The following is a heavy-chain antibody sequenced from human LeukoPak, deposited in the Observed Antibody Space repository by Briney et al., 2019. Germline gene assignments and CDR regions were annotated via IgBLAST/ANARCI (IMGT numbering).Heavy chain of an antibody. Sequence: PGGSLRLSCAASGFTFSNYAMSWVRQAPGKGLEWVSAISGSASSTYYADSVKGRFTISRDNSKNTLYLQMNSLRADDTAVYYCAKDLWTPFPNGYCSGGSCYSVAQNFDYWGQGTLVTVSS. CDR2: ISGSASST. CDR3: AKDLWTPFPNGYCSGGSCYSVAQNFDY. V-gene: IGHV3-23*01. J-gene: IGHJ4*02. CDR1: GFTFSNYA. D-gene: IGHD2-15*01.